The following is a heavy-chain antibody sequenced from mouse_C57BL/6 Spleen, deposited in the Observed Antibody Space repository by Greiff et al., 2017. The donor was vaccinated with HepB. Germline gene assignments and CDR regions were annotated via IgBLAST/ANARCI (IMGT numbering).Heavy chain of an antibody. CDR3: VRLNYGLDV. CDR1: GFSFNTYA. J-gene: IGHJ1*03. CDR2: IRSKSNNYAT. Sequence: EVNVVESGGGLVQPKGSLKLSCAASGFSFNTYAMNWVRQAPGKGLEWVARIRSKSNNYATYYADSVKDRFTISRDDSESMLYLQMNNLKTEDTAMYYCVRLNYGLDVWGTGTTVTVSS. V-gene: IGHV10-1*01. D-gene: IGHD1-1*01.